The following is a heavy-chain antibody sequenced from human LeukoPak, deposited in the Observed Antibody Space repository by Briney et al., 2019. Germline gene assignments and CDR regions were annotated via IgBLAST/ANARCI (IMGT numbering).Heavy chain of an antibody. CDR3: ARGPYSESNTNSPSYYYYMDV. J-gene: IGHJ6*03. CDR1: GYSFTNYW. CDR2: IYPGDSDT. V-gene: IGHV5-51*01. Sequence: GESLKISCKGSGYSFTNYWIGWVRQMPGKGLEWMGIIYPGDSDTRYSPSFQGQVTVSADKSISTAYLQWSSLKASDTAMYYCARGPYSESNTNSPSYYYYMDVWGTGTTVTVSS. D-gene: IGHD1-26*01.